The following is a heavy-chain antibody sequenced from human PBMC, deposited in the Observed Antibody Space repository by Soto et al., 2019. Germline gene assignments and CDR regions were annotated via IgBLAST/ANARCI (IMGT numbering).Heavy chain of an antibody. D-gene: IGHD3-9*01. CDR3: ARAHYDILTGYYYYYGMDV. CDR2: IDPSDSYT. V-gene: IGHV5-10-1*01. J-gene: IGHJ6*02. CDR1: GYSFTSYW. Sequence: GESLKISCKGSGYSFTSYWISWVRQMPGKGLEWMGRIDPSDSYTNYSPSFQGHVTISADKSISTAYLQWSSLKASDTAMYYCARAHYDILTGYYYYYGMDVCGQGTTVTVS.